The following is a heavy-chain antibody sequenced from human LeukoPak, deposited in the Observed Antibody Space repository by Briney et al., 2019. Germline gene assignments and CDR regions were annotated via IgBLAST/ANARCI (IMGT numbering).Heavy chain of an antibody. CDR3: ARTSTYYDFWSGYRDFDY. CDR1: GGSISSGDYY. CDR2: IYYSGST. J-gene: IGHJ4*02. D-gene: IGHD3-3*01. V-gene: IGHV4-30-4*08. Sequence: SETQSLTCTVSGGSISSGDYYWRWIRQPPGKGLEWIGYIYYSGSTYYNPSLKSRVTISLDASKNQFSLNLSSVTAAATAVYYCARTSTYYDFWSGYRDFDYWGPRTLVTVSS.